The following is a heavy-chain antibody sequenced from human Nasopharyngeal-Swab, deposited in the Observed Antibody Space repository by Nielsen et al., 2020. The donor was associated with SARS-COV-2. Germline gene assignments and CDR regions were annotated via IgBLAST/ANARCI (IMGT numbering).Heavy chain of an antibody. D-gene: IGHD2-15*01. CDR3: ARRAYCSGGSCYSPYYYYMDV. CDR1: GYRFTSYW. Sequence: GESLKISCNGSGYRFTSYWISWVRQMPGKGLEWMGRIDPSDSYTNYSPSFQGHVTISADKSISTAYLQWSSLKASDTAMYYCARRAYCSGGSCYSPYYYYMDVWGKGTTVTVSS. V-gene: IGHV5-10-1*01. J-gene: IGHJ6*03. CDR2: IDPSDSYT.